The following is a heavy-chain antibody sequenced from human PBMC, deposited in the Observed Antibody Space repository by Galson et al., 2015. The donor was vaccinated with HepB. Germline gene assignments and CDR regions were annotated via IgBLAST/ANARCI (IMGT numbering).Heavy chain of an antibody. D-gene: IGHD1-20*01. Sequence: SLRLSCAASGFTFSSYSMNWVRQAPGKGLEWVSYISSSSSTIYYADSVKGRFTISRDNAKNSLYLQMNSLRVEDTAVYYCARAVVTGTTGPYYYYYMDVWGKGTTVTVSS. CDR2: ISSSSSTI. CDR1: GFTFSSYS. J-gene: IGHJ6*03. V-gene: IGHV3-48*01. CDR3: ARAVVTGTTGPYYYYYMDV.